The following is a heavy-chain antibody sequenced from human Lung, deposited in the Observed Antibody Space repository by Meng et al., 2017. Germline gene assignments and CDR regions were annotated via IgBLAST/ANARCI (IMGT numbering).Heavy chain of an antibody. CDR1: GGSFSDDS. V-gene: IGHV4-34*01. D-gene: IGHD4-11*01. Sequence: QVQVQQWGAGLLEPSETLSLTCVVSGGSFSDDSWSWIRQPPGKGLEWIGEINHSGSTNYNPSLESRATISVDTSQNNLSLKLSSVTAADSAVYYCARGPTTMAHDFDYWGQGTLVTVSS. CDR3: ARGPTTMAHDFDY. CDR2: INHSGST. J-gene: IGHJ4*02.